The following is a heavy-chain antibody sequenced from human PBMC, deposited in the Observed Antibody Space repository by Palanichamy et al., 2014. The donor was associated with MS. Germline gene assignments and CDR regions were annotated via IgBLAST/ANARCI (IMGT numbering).Heavy chain of an antibody. D-gene: IGHD5-24*01. CDR2: IDWDDDK. CDR3: TRMQDGYTSFYN. Sequence: QVTLKESGPALVKPTQTLTLTCTFSGFSLNTNGMRVSWIRQPPGKALEWLARIDWDDDKFYSTSLKTRLTISKDTSKNHVVLTMTNLDPADTATYCCTRMQDGYTSFYNWGQGTLVTVSS. V-gene: IGHV2-70*04. CDR1: GFSLNTNGMR. J-gene: IGHJ4*02.